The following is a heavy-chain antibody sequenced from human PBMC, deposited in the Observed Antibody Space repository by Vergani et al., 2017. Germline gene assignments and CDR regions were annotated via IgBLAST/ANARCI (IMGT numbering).Heavy chain of an antibody. V-gene: IGHV3-23*01. CDR2: ISGSGGST. J-gene: IGHJ4*02. Sequence: EVQLLESGGGLVQPGGSLRLSCAASGFTFSSYAMSWVRQAPGKGLEWVSAISGSGGSTYYADSVKGRFTISRDNSKNTLYLQMNSLRAEDTAVYYYAKVTRYCTNGVCYKYYFDYWGQGTLVTVSS. CDR3: AKVTRYCTNGVCYKYYFDY. D-gene: IGHD2-8*01. CDR1: GFTFSSYA.